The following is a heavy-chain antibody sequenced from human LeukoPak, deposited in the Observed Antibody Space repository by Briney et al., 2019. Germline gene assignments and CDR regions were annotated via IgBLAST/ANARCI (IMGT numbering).Heavy chain of an antibody. CDR2: FRYSGNT. CDR3: ARLPATATPDR. J-gene: IGHJ4*02. Sequence: SETLSLTCTVSGGSVTPSYWSWIQQPPGEGLEWIGNFRYSGNTDYNPSLKSRVTVSVDTSKNQLSLKLSSVTAADTAVYYCARLPATATPDRWGQGTLVTVSS. D-gene: IGHD2-2*01. CDR1: GGSVTPSY. V-gene: IGHV4-59*08.